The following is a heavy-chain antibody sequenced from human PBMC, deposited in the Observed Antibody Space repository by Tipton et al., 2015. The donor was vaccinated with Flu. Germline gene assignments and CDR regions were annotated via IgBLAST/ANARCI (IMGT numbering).Heavy chain of an antibody. J-gene: IGHJ5*02. CDR1: GDPVTAISYS. CDR3: ARRDYSSYVSDPKNWFDP. D-gene: IGHD4-11*01. V-gene: IGHV4-61*01. Sequence: GLVKPSETLFLTCSVSGDPVTAISYSWSWFRRPPGKGLEWIGGIYFRGTTKYNPSLQSRVTISINTSKNQFSLKVFSVTAADTAMYYCARRDYSSYVSDPKNWFDPWGQGTLVTVSS. CDR2: IYFRGTT.